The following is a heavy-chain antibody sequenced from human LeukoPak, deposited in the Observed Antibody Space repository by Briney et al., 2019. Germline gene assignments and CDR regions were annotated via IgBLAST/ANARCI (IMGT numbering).Heavy chain of an antibody. CDR3: ATERGGGSYVFDS. Sequence: GGSLRLSCAASGFIFSSYGMHWVRQAPGKGLEWVAVTWYDGSNKYYADSVKGRFTISRDNSENRLYLQMNSLRAEDTAVYYCATERGGGSYVFDSWGQGTLVTVSS. CDR1: GFIFSSYG. V-gene: IGHV3-33*01. D-gene: IGHD3-16*01. J-gene: IGHJ4*02. CDR2: TWYDGSNK.